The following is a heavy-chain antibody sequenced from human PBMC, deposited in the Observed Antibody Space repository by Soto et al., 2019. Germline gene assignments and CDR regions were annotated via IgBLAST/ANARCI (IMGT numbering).Heavy chain of an antibody. CDR2: ISYDGSLQ. Sequence: GGSLRLSCAASGFAFSSYGMHWVRQAPGTGLEWVAVISYDGSLQHYADSVKGRFTISRDNSKNMVLLQMNSLRPEDTALYYCARGWYYFDYWGQGTLVTVSS. CDR1: GFAFSSYG. J-gene: IGHJ4*02. V-gene: IGHV3-30*03. CDR3: ARGWYYFDY. D-gene: IGHD2-15*01.